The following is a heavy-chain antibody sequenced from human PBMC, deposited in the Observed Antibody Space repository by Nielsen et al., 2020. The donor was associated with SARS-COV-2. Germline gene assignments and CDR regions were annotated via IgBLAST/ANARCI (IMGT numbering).Heavy chain of an antibody. J-gene: IGHJ6*03. CDR2: IWYDGSNK. CDR1: GFTFSSYG. D-gene: IGHD6-13*01. CDR3: ARDSSSSWSYYYYYYMDV. Sequence: GGSLRLSCAASGFTFSSYGMHWVRQAPGKGLEWVAVIWYDGSNKYYADPVKGRFTISRDNSKNTLYLQMNSLRAEDTAVYYCARDSSSSWSYYYYYYMDVWGKGTTVTVSS. V-gene: IGHV3-33*01.